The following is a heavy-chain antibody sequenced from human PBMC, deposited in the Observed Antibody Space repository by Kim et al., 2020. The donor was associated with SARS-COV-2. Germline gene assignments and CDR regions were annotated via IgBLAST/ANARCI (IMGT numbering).Heavy chain of an antibody. J-gene: IGHJ6*02. D-gene: IGHD5-12*01. CDR1: GYTLTELS. CDR3: ATSPSIVATNYYYYGMDV. V-gene: IGHV1-24*01. Sequence: ASVKVSCKVSGYTLTELSMHWVRQAPGKGLEWMGGFDPEDGETIYAQKLQGRVTMTEDTSTDTAYMELSSLRSEDTAVYYCATSPSIVATNYYYYGMDVWGQGTTVTVSS. CDR2: FDPEDGET.